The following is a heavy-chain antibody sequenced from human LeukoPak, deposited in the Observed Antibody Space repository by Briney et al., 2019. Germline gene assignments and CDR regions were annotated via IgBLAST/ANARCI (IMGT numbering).Heavy chain of an antibody. CDR1: GGSISSYY. Sequence: SETLSLTCTVSGGSISSYYWSWIRQPAGKGLEWIGRIYTSGSTNYNPSLKSRVTMSVDTSKNQFSLKLSSVTAADTAVYYCARYLSSSGWSYFDYWGQGTLVTVSS. D-gene: IGHD6-19*01. J-gene: IGHJ4*02. CDR3: ARYLSSSGWSYFDY. CDR2: IYTSGST. V-gene: IGHV4-4*07.